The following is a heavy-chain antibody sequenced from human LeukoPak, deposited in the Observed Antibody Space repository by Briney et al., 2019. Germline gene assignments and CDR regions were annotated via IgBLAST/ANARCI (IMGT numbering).Heavy chain of an antibody. J-gene: IGHJ4*02. CDR2: ITGSGGST. CDR1: GFTFSSYA. D-gene: IGHD7-27*01. Sequence: GGSLRLSCAASGFTFSSYAMSWVRQAPGKGLEWVSVITGSGGSTYYADSVKGRFTVSRDNSKNTLFLQMNSLRAEDTAVYYCAKDGGLWVSAHWGDSWGRGTLVTVSS. V-gene: IGHV3-23*01. CDR3: AKDGGLWVSAHWGDS.